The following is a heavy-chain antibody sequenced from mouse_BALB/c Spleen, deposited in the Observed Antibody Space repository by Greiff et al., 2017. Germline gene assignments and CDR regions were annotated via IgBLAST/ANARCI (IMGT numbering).Heavy chain of an antibody. J-gene: IGHJ2*01. CDR2: ISDGGSYT. V-gene: IGHV5-4*02. D-gene: IGHD2-1*01. CDR3: TREGLDGNFDY. CDR1: GFTFSDYY. Sequence: EVKLMESGGGLVKPGGSLKLSCAASGFTFSDYYMYWVRQTPEKRLEWVATISDGGSYTYYPDSVKGRFTISRDNAKNTLYLQMSSLKSEDTAMYYCTREGLDGNFDYWGQGTTLTVSS.